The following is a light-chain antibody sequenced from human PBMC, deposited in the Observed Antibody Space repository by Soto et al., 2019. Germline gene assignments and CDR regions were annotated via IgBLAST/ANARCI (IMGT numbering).Light chain of an antibody. CDR3: MQGTHWPPIT. CDR2: KVS. CDR1: GGLVYSDGNTY. Sequence: VVTTQSPLTLPVTLGQPASISCRSSGGLVYSDGNTYLSWFQQRPGQSPRRLIYKVSNRDSGVPDRFSGSGSGTDFTLKISRVEAEDVGVYYCMQGTHWPPITFGQGTRLGIK. V-gene: IGKV2-30*01. J-gene: IGKJ5*01.